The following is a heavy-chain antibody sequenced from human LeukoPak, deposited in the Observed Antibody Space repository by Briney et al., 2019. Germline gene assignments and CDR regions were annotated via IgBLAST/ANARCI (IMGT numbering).Heavy chain of an antibody. J-gene: IGHJ3*01. CDR1: GFTFNSYA. CDR2: ISDRGTDT. Sequence: GGSLRLSCAASGFTFNSYAMSWVRQAPGKGLKWVSTISDRGTDTYYADSVKGRFTISRDNPKSTLYLQMNTLRAEDTAVYYCAKLGWGEWSNDAFDFWGRGARVTVSS. V-gene: IGHV3-23*01. CDR3: AKLGWGEWSNDAFDF. D-gene: IGHD3-16*01.